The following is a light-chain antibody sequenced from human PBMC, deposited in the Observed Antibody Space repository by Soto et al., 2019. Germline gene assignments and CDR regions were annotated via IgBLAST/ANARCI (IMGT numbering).Light chain of an antibody. V-gene: IGLV1-47*01. CDR1: SSNIGSNY. J-gene: IGLJ2*01. CDR3: AAWDDSLSGVV. CDR2: RNN. Sequence: QSVLTQPPSASGTPGQRVTISCSGSSSNIGSNYVYWYQQLPGTAPQLIIYRNNQRPSGVPDRFSGSKSGTSASLAISGLRSEDEADYYCAAWDDSLSGVVFGGGTKLTVL.